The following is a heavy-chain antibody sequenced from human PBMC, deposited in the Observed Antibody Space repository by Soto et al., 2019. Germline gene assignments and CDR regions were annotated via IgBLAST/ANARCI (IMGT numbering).Heavy chain of an antibody. D-gene: IGHD5-12*01. CDR2: MNPNSGNK. J-gene: IGHJ4*02. CDR1: GYDFSSFD. V-gene: IGHV1-8*01. Sequence: QVQLVQSGAEVKKPGASMKVSCKASGYDFSSFDINWVRQAPGQGLEWMGWMNPNSGNKGYAQRFQGRVTMTRDTSINPAYREVNIQRAAAKAVSFCAGGRIFGYSAYEPLGGLDYWGRGNLVTVS. CDR3: AGGRIFGYSAYEPLGGLDY.